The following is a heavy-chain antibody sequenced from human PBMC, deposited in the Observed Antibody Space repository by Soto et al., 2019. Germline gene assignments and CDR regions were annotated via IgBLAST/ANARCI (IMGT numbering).Heavy chain of an antibody. J-gene: IGHJ4*02. Sequence: EVQLLESGGGLVQPGGSLRLSCAASGFTFSSQTMSWVRQAPGKGLEWVSVISSSGSTSYTDSVEGRFTISKDSSKNTLYLQLNSLRVEDTAVYYCAKGARDVDYWGQGTLVTV. D-gene: IGHD5-12*01. V-gene: IGHV3-23*01. CDR1: GFTFSSQT. CDR2: ISSSGST. CDR3: AKGARDVDY.